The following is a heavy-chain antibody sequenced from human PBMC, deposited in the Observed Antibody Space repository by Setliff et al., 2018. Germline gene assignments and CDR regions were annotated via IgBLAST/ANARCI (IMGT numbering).Heavy chain of an antibody. Sequence: GGSLRLSCAASGLTFSTYWMSWVRQAPGKGLEWVANINQDGSQKYYVGSVRGRFTISRDNAKSSLYLQMNSLRGEDTAMYYCARWTARAVDYWGQGTLVTVSS. CDR1: GLTFSTYW. CDR2: INQDGSQK. J-gene: IGHJ4*02. CDR3: ARWTARAVDY. V-gene: IGHV3-7*01. D-gene: IGHD6-6*01.